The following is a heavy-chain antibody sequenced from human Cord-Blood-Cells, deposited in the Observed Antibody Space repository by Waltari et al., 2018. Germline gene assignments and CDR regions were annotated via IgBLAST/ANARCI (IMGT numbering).Heavy chain of an antibody. V-gene: IGHV1-3*01. Sequence: VQLVQAGAEVKKPGASVKVSCKASGYTFTSYAVHWVRQAPGQRLEWMGWINAGNGNTKYAQKFQGRVTITRDTSASTAYMELSSLRSEDTAVYYCARDQYDSSGYYYYWGQGTLVTVSS. D-gene: IGHD3-22*01. CDR3: ARDQYDSSGYYYY. CDR2: INAGNGNT. J-gene: IGHJ4*02. CDR1: GYTFTSYA.